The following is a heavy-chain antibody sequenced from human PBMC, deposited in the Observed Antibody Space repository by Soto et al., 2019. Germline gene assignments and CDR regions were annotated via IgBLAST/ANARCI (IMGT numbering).Heavy chain of an antibody. CDR2: IYPGDSDT. D-gene: IGHD6-19*01. V-gene: IGHV5-51*01. CDR1: YG. Sequence: YGIGWVRHMPGKGLEWMGIIYPGDSDTRYSPSFQGQVTISADKSISTAYLQWSSLKASDTAMYYCARSIAVAGNMGGAFDIWGQGTMVTVSS. CDR3: ARSIAVAGNMGGAFDI. J-gene: IGHJ3*02.